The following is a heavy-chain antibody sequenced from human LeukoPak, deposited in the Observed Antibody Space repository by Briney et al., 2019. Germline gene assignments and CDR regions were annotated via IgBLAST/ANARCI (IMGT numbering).Heavy chain of an antibody. CDR1: GGSISSSSYY. CDR3: ARRIQLVGYMDV. J-gene: IGHJ6*03. D-gene: IGHD5-18*01. Sequence: PSETLSLTCTISGGSISSSSYYWGWIRQPPGKGLEWIGSIYYSGSTYYNPSLKSRVTISVDTSKNQFSLKLSSVTAADTAVYYCARRIQLVGYMDVWGKGTTVTISS. V-gene: IGHV4-39*07. CDR2: IYYSGST.